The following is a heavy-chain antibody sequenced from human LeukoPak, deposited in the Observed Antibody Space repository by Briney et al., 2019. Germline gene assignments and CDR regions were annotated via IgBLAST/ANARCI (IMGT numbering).Heavy chain of an antibody. Sequence: GESLKISCKGSGYSFTSYWIGWVRQMPGKGLEWVAIISPGNSDIKYSPSFQGQVTISVDKSISTAYLQWSFLKASDTAMYYCVRRFRGGFTPYDMWGQGTLVIVSS. CDR3: VRRFRGGFTPYDM. V-gene: IGHV5-51*01. D-gene: IGHD3-16*01. J-gene: IGHJ4*02. CDR2: ISPGNSDI. CDR1: GYSFTSYW.